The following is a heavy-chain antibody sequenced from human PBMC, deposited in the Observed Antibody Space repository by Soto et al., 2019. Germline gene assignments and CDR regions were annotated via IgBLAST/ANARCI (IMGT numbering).Heavy chain of an antibody. CDR2: IDGSGDST. V-gene: IGHV3-23*01. CDR3: AQSGYSSSWHYYYGLDV. CDR1: GFTFRNYG. J-gene: IGHJ6*02. Sequence: GGSLRLSCAVSGFTFRNYGMHWVRQAPGKGLEWVSTIDGSGDSTYYADSVKGRFTISRDNSKNTLYLQMNSLRAEDTAVYYCAQSGYSSSWHYYYGLDVWGQGTTVTVSS. D-gene: IGHD6-13*01.